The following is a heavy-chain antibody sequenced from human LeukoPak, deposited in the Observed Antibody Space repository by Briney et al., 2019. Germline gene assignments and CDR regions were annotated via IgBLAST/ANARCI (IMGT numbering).Heavy chain of an antibody. Sequence: GASVKVSCKASGYIFTSYAITWVRQAPGQGLEWMGWISAYNGNRNYAQNFQGRVTMTIDTSRTTAYMDLRSLRSDDTAVYYCARDGTYYYGSGSYGYMDVWGKGTTVTVSS. CDR2: ISAYNGNR. V-gene: IGHV1-18*01. CDR3: ARDGTYYYGSGSYGYMDV. CDR1: GYIFTSYA. D-gene: IGHD3-10*01. J-gene: IGHJ6*03.